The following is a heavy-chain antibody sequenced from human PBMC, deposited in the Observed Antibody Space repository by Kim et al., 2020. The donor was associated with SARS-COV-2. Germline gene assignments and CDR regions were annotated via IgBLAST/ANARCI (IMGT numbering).Heavy chain of an antibody. D-gene: IGHD6-19*01. Sequence: GGSLRLSCAASGFTFSSYAMSWVRQAPGKGLEWVSAISGSGGSTYYADSVKGRFTISRDNSKNTLYLQMNSLRAEDTAVYYCAKDCVEYSSGWYGYWGQGTLVTVSS. V-gene: IGHV3-23*01. CDR3: AKDCVEYSSGWYGY. CDR1: GFTFSSYA. CDR2: ISGSGGST. J-gene: IGHJ4*02.